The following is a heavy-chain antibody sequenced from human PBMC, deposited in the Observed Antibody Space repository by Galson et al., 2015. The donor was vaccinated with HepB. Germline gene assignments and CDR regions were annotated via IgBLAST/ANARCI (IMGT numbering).Heavy chain of an antibody. D-gene: IGHD2-2*01. CDR3: ARDRVPYCSSTSCRNWFDP. Sequence: SVKVSCKASGYTFTGYYMHWVRQAPGQGLEWMGWINPNSGGTNYAQKFQGRVTMTRDTSISTAYMELSRLRSDDTAVYYCARDRVPYCSSTSCRNWFDPWGQGTLVTVSS. CDR2: INPNSGGT. J-gene: IGHJ5*02. V-gene: IGHV1-2*02. CDR1: GYTFTGYY.